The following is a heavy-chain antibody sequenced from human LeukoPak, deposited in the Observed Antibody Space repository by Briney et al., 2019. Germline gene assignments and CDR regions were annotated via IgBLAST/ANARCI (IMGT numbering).Heavy chain of an antibody. CDR2: IYYSGST. J-gene: IGHJ4*02. CDR1: GGSISSSSYY. Sequence: SETLSLTCTVSGGSISSSSYYWGWIRQPPGKGLEWIGSIYYSGSTYYNPSLKSRVTISVDTSKNQFSLKLSSVTAADTAVYYCVRHRSGWSKTLSPFYFDYWGQGTLVTVSS. CDR3: VRHRSGWSKTLSPFYFDY. V-gene: IGHV4-39*01. D-gene: IGHD6-13*01.